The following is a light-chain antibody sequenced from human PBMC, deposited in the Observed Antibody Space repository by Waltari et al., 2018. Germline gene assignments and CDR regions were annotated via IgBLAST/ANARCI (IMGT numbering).Light chain of an antibody. CDR2: RNN. V-gene: IGLV1-44*01. J-gene: IGLJ3*02. CDR1: TSNIGTNT. Sequence: QSVLTQPPSASGTPGQRVTISCSGSTSNIGTNTVNWYQQLPGTAPRVLIRRNNQRPAGGPDRFSGSKSGTSASLAISGLQSEDEASYYCETWDDSLNGPVFGGGTKLTVL. CDR3: ETWDDSLNGPV.